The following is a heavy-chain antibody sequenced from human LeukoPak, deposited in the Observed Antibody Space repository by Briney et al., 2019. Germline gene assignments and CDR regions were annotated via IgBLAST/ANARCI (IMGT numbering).Heavy chain of an antibody. D-gene: IGHD2-2*01. CDR3: ARGRRRGYCSSTSCLRDNWFDP. Sequence: SETLSLTCAVYGGSFSGYYWSWIRQPPGKGLEWIGEINHSGSTNYNPSLKSRVTISVDTSKNQFSLMLSSVTAADTAVYYCARGRRRGYCSSTSCLRDNWFDPWGQGTLVTVSS. J-gene: IGHJ5*02. CDR2: INHSGST. V-gene: IGHV4-34*01. CDR1: GGSFSGYY.